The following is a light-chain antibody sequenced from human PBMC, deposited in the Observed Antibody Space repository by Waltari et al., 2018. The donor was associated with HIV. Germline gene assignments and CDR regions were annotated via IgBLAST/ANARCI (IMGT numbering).Light chain of an antibody. CDR3: AAWDDTLNGPV. J-gene: IGLJ3*02. Sequence: SVLTQPPSASGTPGQSVTIPCSGSSPNIRSDTVNWYQHLPGTAPKLLIYRNNERPSGVPDRFSGSKSGTSASLAISGLQSEDEADYYCAAWDDTLNGPVFGGGTKLTVL. V-gene: IGLV1-44*01. CDR1: SPNIRSDT. CDR2: RNN.